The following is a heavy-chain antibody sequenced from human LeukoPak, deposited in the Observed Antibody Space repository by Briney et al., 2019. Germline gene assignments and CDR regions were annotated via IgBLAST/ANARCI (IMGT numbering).Heavy chain of an antibody. CDR3: ARDVRGVFDY. CDR2: IYYSGST. V-gene: IGHV4-59*01. D-gene: IGHD3-10*01. J-gene: IGHJ4*02. CDR1: GGSISSYY. Sequence: SETLSLICTVSGGSISSYYWSWIRQPPGKGLEWIGYIYYSGSTNYNPSLKSRVTISVDTSKNQFSLKLSSVTAADTAVYYCARDVRGVFDYWGQGTLVTVSS.